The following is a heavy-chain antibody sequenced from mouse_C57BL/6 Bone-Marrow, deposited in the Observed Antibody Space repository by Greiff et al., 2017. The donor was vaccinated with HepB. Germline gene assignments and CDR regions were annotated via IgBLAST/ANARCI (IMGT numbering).Heavy chain of an antibody. V-gene: IGHV1-18*01. Sequence: VQLQQSGPELVKPGASVKIPCKASGYTFTDYNMDWVKQSHGKSLEWIGDINPNNGGTIYNQKFKGKATLTVDKSSSTAYMELRSLTSEDTAVYYCARDTTVVAKDYAMDYWGQGTSVTVSS. J-gene: IGHJ4*01. CDR1: GYTFTDYN. CDR2: INPNNGGT. D-gene: IGHD1-1*01. CDR3: ARDTTVVAKDYAMDY.